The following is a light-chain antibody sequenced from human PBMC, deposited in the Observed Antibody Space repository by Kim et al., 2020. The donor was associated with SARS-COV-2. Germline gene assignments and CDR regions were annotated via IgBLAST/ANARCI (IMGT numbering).Light chain of an antibody. V-gene: IGKV3-11*01. CDR2: DAI. Sequence: EIFLTQSPATLYLSPGERATLSCRASQSVSTYLAWYQQKLGQAPSLLIYDAINRATGIPARFSGSGSGTDFTLTISSLEPEDFAVYYCQQRSNWPPGLTFGGGTKVDIK. CDR1: QSVSTY. J-gene: IGKJ4*01. CDR3: QQRSNWPPGLT.